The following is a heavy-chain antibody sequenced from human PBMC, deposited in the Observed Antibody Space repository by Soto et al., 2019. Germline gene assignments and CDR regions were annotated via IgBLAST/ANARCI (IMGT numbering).Heavy chain of an antibody. D-gene: IGHD2-2*01. CDR1: GFTFSNSW. CDR2: INADGPST. CDR3: VKVLARGVGVPRFYFDS. V-gene: IGHV3-74*01. Sequence: GGSLRLSCAASGFTFSNSWMQWVRQVSGKGLEWVSRINADGPSTSYADSVKGRFTISRDNAKNTLYLHVNSLRAEDTAVYYCVKVLARGVGVPRFYFDSWGQGALVTVSS. J-gene: IGHJ4*02.